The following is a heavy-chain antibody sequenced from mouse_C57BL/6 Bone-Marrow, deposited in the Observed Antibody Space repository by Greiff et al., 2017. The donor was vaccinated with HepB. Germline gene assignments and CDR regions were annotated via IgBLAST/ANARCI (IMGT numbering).Heavy chain of an antibody. V-gene: IGHV1-66*01. Sequence: QVQLKQSGPELVKPGASVKISCKASGYSFTSYYIHWVKQRPGQGLEWIGWIYPGSGNTKYNEKFKGKATLTADTSSSTAYMQLSSLTSEDSAVYYCARESNYVDDYWGQGTTLTVSS. CDR2: IYPGSGNT. CDR3: ARESNYVDDY. CDR1: GYSFTSYY. D-gene: IGHD2-5*01. J-gene: IGHJ2*01.